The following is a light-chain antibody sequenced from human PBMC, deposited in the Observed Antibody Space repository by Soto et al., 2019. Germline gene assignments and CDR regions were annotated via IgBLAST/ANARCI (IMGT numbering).Light chain of an antibody. CDR3: QNYNSYSEA. V-gene: IGKV1-5*01. CDR2: DGP. CDR1: QTISKW. J-gene: IGKJ1*01. Sequence: EIQMTQSPSTLSASLGDSVTITCRASQTISKWLAWYQQKPGKAPNLLIYDGPTLESGVPYRLSGSGSGTELNLTISRLQPDDFATYYCQNYNSYSEACGQGTKVDIK.